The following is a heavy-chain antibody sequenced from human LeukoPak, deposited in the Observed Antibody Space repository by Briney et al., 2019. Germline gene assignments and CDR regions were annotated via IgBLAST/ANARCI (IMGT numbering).Heavy chain of an antibody. D-gene: IGHD5-18*01. V-gene: IGHV1-8*01. CDR2: MNPNSGNA. Sequence: ASVKVSCKASGYTFTSYDINWVRQATGQGLEWMGWMNPNSGNAGYAQKFQGRVTMARNTSISTAYMELSSLRSEDTAVYYCARVAYSYAYDFDYWGQGTLVTVSS. CDR1: GYTFTSYD. CDR3: ARVAYSYAYDFDY. J-gene: IGHJ4*02.